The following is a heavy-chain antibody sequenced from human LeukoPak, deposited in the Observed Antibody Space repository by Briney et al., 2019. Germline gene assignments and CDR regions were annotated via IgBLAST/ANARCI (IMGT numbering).Heavy chain of an antibody. D-gene: IGHD3-10*01. V-gene: IGHV4-59*01. J-gene: IGHJ4*02. CDR3: ARSYGSGSYFDY. CDR2: IYYKGST. Sequence: PSETLSLTRTVSGGSISSYYWSWIRQSSGKGLEWIGYIYYKGSTNYNPSLKSRVTMSVDTSKNQFSLKLSSVTAADTAVYYCARSYGSGSYFDYWGQGTLVTVSS. CDR1: GGSISSYY.